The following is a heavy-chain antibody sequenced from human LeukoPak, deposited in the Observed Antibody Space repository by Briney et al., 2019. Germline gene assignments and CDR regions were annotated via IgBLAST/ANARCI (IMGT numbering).Heavy chain of an antibody. D-gene: IGHD3-10*01. Sequence: ASVKVSCKASGYTLTAFYMHWVRQAPGQALEWMGWINPSSGDANYAQNFQGRVTLTWDTSISTAYMELSSLKSDDTAVYFCARDLSYYGSGSYFFDSWGPGNLVTVSS. V-gene: IGHV1-2*02. J-gene: IGHJ4*02. CDR1: GYTLTAFY. CDR2: INPSSGDA. CDR3: ARDLSYYGSGSYFFDS.